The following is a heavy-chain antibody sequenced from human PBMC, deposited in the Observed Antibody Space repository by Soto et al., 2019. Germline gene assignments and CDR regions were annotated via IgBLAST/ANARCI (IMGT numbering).Heavy chain of an antibody. D-gene: IGHD3-10*01. CDR3: ASGASGNYR. V-gene: IGHV3-66*01. Sequence: EVQLVESGGGLVQPGGSLRLFWAASGFTVSSNYMTWVRQAPGKGLEWVSNIYSGGTTSYADSVKGRFTISRDNSKNTLFLQMNSLRDDDTAVYYCASGASGNYRWGQGTLVTVSS. CDR1: GFTVSSNY. J-gene: IGHJ4*02. CDR2: IYSGGTT.